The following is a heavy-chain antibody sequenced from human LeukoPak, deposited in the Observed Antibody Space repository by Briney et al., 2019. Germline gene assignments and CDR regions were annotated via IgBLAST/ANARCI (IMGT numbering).Heavy chain of an antibody. CDR1: GFTFSSYA. CDR2: ISYDGSNK. CDR3: AGDQNWKADY. J-gene: IGHJ4*02. V-gene: IGHV3-30-3*01. D-gene: IGHD1-1*01. Sequence: PGGSLRLSCAASGFTFSSYAMHWVRQAPGKGLEWVAVISYDGSNKYYADSVKGRFTISRDNSKNTLYLQMNSLRAEDTAVYYCAGDQNWKADYWGQGTLVTVSS.